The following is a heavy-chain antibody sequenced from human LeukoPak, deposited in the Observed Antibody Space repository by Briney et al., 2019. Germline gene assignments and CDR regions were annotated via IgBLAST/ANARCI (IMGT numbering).Heavy chain of an antibody. CDR1: GGSISSYY. CDR3: ARHTTVAGRRGWFDP. V-gene: IGHV4-59*08. CDR2: IYYSGST. J-gene: IGHJ5*02. Sequence: ETLSLTCTVSGGSISSYYWSWIRQPPGKGLEWIGYIYYSGSTNYNPSLKSRVTISVDTSKNQFSLKLSSVTAADTAVYYGARHTTVAGRRGWFDPWGQGTLVTVSS. D-gene: IGHD6-19*01.